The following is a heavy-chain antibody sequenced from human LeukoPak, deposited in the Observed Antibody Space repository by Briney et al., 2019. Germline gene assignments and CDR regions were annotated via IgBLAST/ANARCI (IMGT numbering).Heavy chain of an antibody. CDR1: GFTFSSYS. CDR3: ARVGRDGYNPY. V-gene: IGHV3-48*04. Sequence: GGSLRLSCAASGFTFSSYSMNWVRQAPGKGLEWVSYISSSSSTIYYADSVKGRFTISRDNAKNSLYLQMNSLRAGDTAVYYCARVGRDGYNPYWGQGTLVTVSS. J-gene: IGHJ4*02. D-gene: IGHD5-24*01. CDR2: ISSSSSTI.